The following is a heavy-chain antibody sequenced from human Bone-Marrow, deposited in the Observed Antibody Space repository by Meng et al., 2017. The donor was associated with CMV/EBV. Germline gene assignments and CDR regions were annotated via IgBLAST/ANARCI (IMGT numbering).Heavy chain of an antibody. CDR3: ARDKTYYDFWSGPNWFDP. D-gene: IGHD3-3*01. CDR1: LTVSSYS. Sequence: LTVSSYSMNWVRQDPGKGLELVSSISSSSSYIYYADSVKGRFTISRDNAKNSLYLQMNSLRAEDTAVYYCARDKTYYDFWSGPNWFDPWGQGTLVTVSS. J-gene: IGHJ5*02. CDR2: ISSSSSYI. V-gene: IGHV3-21*01.